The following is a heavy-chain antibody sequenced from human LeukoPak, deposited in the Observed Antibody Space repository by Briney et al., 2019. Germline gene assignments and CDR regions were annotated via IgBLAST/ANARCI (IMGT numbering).Heavy chain of an antibody. CDR3: AREGGRRRASNFDWFDP. V-gene: IGHV3-21*06. J-gene: IGHJ5*02. D-gene: IGHD3-16*01. CDR2: VSSNSAYI. CDR1: GFTFSAYT. Sequence: GGSLRLSCAASGFTFSAYTMNWVRQAPGKGLEWVSAVSSNSAYIYYADSLRGRFTISRDNAKSLLYLQINSLRADDTAVYYCAREGGRRRASNFDWFDPWGQGTLITVSS.